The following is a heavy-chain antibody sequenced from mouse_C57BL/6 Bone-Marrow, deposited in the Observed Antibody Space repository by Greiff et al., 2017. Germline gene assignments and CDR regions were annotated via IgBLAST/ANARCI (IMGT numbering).Heavy chain of an antibody. V-gene: IGHV1-81*01. CDR2: IYPRSGNT. J-gene: IGHJ2*01. CDR3: AREGITTVVALDY. D-gene: IGHD1-1*01. CDR1: GYTFTSYG. Sequence: LQESGAELARPGASVKLSCKASGYTFTSYGISWVKQRTGQGLEWIGEIYPRSGNTYYNEKFKGKATLTADKSSSTAYMELRSLTSEDSAVYFCAREGITTVVALDYWGQGTTLTVSS.